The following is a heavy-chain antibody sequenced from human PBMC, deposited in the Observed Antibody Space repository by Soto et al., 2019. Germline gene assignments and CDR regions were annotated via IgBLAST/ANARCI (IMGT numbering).Heavy chain of an antibody. D-gene: IGHD2-15*01. Sequence: GGSLRLSCAASGFTFSSYWMHWVRQAPGKGLVWVSRINSDGSSTSYADSVKGRFTISRDNAKNTLYLQMNSLRAEDTAVYYCARVYCSGGGCYHLDYWGQGPLVTVSS. CDR3: ARVYCSGGGCYHLDY. CDR2: INSDGSST. J-gene: IGHJ4*02. V-gene: IGHV3-74*01. CDR1: GFTFSSYW.